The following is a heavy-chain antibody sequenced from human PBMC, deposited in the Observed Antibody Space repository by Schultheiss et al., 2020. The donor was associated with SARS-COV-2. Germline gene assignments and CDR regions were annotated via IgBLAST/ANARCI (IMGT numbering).Heavy chain of an antibody. V-gene: IGHV1-2*02. Sequence: ASVKVSCKASGYTFTSYGLSWVRQAPGQGLEWMGWINPNSGGTNYAQKFQGRVTMTRDTSISTAYMELSSLRSEDTAVYYCAEGVGANRNLDYWGQGTLVTVSS. CDR3: AEGVGANRNLDY. D-gene: IGHD1-26*01. CDR1: GYTFTSYG. CDR2: INPNSGGT. J-gene: IGHJ4*02.